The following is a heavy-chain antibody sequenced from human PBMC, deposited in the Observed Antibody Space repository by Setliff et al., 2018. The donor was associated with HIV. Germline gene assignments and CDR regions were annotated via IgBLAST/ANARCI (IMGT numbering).Heavy chain of an antibody. CDR2: IYYSGST. J-gene: IGHJ4*02. CDR1: GGSISSGGYY. Sequence: SETLSLTCTVSGGSISSGGYYWSWIRQHPGKGLEWIGYIYYSGSTYYNPSLKSRVTILVDTSKNQFSLKLSSVTAADTAVYYCARRDSSGWYYFDYWGQGTLVTVSS. CDR3: ARRDSSGWYYFDY. D-gene: IGHD6-19*01. V-gene: IGHV4-31*03.